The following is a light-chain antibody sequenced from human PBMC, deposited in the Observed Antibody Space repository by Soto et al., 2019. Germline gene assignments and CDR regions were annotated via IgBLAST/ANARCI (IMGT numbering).Light chain of an antibody. Sequence: QSALTQPASVSGSPGQSITISCTGTSSDVGGYNYVSWYQQHPGKAPKLMIYDVSNRPSGVSNRFSGSKSGNTASLTISGLQAEDEAVYYCSSYTSSSPLVFGGGTKLTVL. V-gene: IGLV2-14*01. CDR2: DVS. CDR3: SSYTSSSPLV. J-gene: IGLJ2*01. CDR1: SSDVGGYNY.